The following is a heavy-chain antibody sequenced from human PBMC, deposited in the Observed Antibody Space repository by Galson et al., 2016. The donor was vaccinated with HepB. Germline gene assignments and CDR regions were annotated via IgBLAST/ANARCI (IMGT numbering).Heavy chain of an antibody. Sequence: SLRLSCAASGFTFSSFAISWVRQAPGKGLQWVSGITDSGDNTYYADSVRGRFTISRDNSKNTLYLEMNSLRAEDTALYYCAKSATVTDGIDDWGQGTLVTVSS. CDR3: AKSATVTDGIDD. CDR2: ITDSGDNT. V-gene: IGHV3-23*01. CDR1: GFTFSSFA. D-gene: IGHD4-17*01. J-gene: IGHJ4*02.